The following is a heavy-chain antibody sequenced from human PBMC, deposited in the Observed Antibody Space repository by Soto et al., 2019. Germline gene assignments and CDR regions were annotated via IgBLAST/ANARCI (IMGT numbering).Heavy chain of an antibody. CDR3: ARAMVVTQNWFDP. D-gene: IGHD2-21*02. CDR1: GGSISSGDYY. V-gene: IGHV4-30-4*01. CDR2: IYYSGCT. Sequence: QVQLQESGPGLVKPSQTLSLTCTVSGGSISSGDYYWSWIRQPPGKGLEWIGYIYYSGCTYYNPSLKSRVTISVDTSKTQFSLKLSSVTAAATAVYYCARAMVVTQNWFDPWGQGTLVTVSS. J-gene: IGHJ5*02.